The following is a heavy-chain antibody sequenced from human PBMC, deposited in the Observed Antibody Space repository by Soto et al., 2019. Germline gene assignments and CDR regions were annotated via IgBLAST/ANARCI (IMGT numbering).Heavy chain of an antibody. Sequence: PSETLSLTCTVSGGSVSSGSYQWTWIRQPPGKGLEWIGYIHVSGSTNGNPSLKGRVTMSIDTSKNQFSLKLSSVTAADTAVYYCARDGHGMDVWGQGTKVTVSS. V-gene: IGHV4-61*01. CDR1: GGSVSSGSYQ. CDR3: ARDGHGMDV. CDR2: IHVSGST. J-gene: IGHJ6*02.